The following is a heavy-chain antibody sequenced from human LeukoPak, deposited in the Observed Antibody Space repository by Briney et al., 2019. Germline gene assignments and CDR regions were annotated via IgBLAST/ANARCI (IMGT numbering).Heavy chain of an antibody. V-gene: IGHV3-48*01. CDR3: ARVKTGRYYYDRTPFDY. CDR2: ISSSSSTI. CDR1: GFTFSSYS. D-gene: IGHD3-22*01. J-gene: IGHJ4*02. Sequence: GGSLRLSCAASGFTFSSYSMNWVRQAPGKGLEWVSYISSSSSTIYYADSVKGRFTISRDNAKNSLYLQMNSLRAEDTAVYYCARVKTGRYYYDRTPFDYWGQGTLVTVSS.